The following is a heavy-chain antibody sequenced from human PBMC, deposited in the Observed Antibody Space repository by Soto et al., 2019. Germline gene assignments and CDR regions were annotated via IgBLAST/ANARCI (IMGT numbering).Heavy chain of an antibody. CDR2: INHSGST. D-gene: IGHD2-8*02. J-gene: IGHJ4*02. CDR1: GGSFSGYY. V-gene: IGHV4-34*01. Sequence: QVQLQQWGAGLLKHSETLSLTCAVYGGSFSGYYWTWIRQPPGTGLEWIGEINHSGSTNYNPSLKSRVTISVDTSKNQFSLKLTSVTAADTAVYYCARDKITGRFDYLGQGTLVTVSS. CDR3: ARDKITGRFDY.